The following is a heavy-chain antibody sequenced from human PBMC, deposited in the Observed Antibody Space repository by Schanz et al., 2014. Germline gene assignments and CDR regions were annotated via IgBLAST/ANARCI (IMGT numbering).Heavy chain of an antibody. Sequence: QLPLQESGPGLVKPSETLSLTCTVSGGSISSSSYYWGWIRQTSGKGLEWIGSIYYRGNTYYNPSLKSRFTFSVEPSKNQSSLKLSSVTAADTAVYYCARRDNYLSAFDIWGQGTMVTVSS. CDR1: GGSISSSSYY. D-gene: IGHD4-4*01. CDR2: IYYRGNT. CDR3: ARRDNYLSAFDI. V-gene: IGHV4-39*01. J-gene: IGHJ3*02.